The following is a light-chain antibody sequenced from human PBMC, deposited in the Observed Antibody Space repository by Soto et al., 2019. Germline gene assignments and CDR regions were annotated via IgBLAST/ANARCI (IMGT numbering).Light chain of an antibody. CDR3: QQYNSYSRT. Sequence: DIQMTQSPSTLSASVGDRVTITCRASQSISSWLAWYQQKPGKAPKLLIYDASSLESGVPSRFSGSGSGTVFTLTISSLQPDDFATYYCQQYNSYSRTFGQGTKLEI. CDR2: DAS. CDR1: QSISSW. J-gene: IGKJ2*01. V-gene: IGKV1-5*01.